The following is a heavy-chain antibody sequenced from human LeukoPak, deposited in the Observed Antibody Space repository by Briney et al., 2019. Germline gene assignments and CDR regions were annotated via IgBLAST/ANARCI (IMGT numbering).Heavy chain of an antibody. Sequence: ASVKVSCKASGYTFTSYAMNWVRQAPGQELEWMGWINTNTGNPTYAQGFTGRFVFSLDTSVSTAYLQISSLKAEDTAVYYCARGLAGAGTNWFDPWGQGTLVTVSS. D-gene: IGHD1-26*01. CDR3: ARGLAGAGTNWFDP. V-gene: IGHV7-4-1*02. CDR1: GYTFTSYA. J-gene: IGHJ5*02. CDR2: INTNTGNP.